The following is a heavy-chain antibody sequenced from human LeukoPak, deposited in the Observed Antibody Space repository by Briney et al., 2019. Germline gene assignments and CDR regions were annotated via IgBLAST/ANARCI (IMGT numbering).Heavy chain of an antibody. CDR3: ARDYSSGWPNFDY. CDR2: ISAYNGNT. CDR1: GYTFTTYG. J-gene: IGHJ4*02. Sequence: ASVNASCKASGYTFTTYGISWVRQAPGQGLEWMGWISAYNGNTNYAQKLQGRVTMTTDTSTSTAYMELRSLRSNDTAVYYCARDYSSGWPNFDYWGQGTLVTVSS. D-gene: IGHD6-19*01. V-gene: IGHV1-18*01.